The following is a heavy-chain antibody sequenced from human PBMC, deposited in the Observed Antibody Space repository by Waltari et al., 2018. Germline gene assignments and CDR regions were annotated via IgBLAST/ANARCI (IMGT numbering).Heavy chain of an antibody. CDR2: IIPIFGTA. D-gene: IGHD3-3*01. J-gene: IGHJ4*02. V-gene: IGHV1-69*14. CDR1: GGTFSSSA. CDR3: AREWFWSGYSYYFDY. Sequence: QVQLVHSGAEVKQPGSSVKVSCTASGGTFSSSAISCVLQAPGQGLEWMGRIIPIFGTANYARKFQGRVTITADKSTSTAYMELSSLRSEDTAVYYCAREWFWSGYSYYFDYWGQGTLVTVSS.